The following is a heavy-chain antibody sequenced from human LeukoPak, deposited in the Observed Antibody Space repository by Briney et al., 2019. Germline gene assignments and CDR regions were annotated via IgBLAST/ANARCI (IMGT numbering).Heavy chain of an antibody. D-gene: IGHD3-10*01. CDR3: ARTGSPGFGDYYYGMDV. CDR1: GFTFSSYG. J-gene: IGHJ6*02. CDR2: IYSGGST. V-gene: IGHV3-66*01. Sequence: GRSLRLSCAAFGFTFSSYGMHWVRQAPGKGLEWVSVIYSGGSTYYADSVKGRFTISRDNSKDTLYLQMNSLRAEDTAVYYCARTGSPGFGDYYYGMDVWGQGTTVTVSS.